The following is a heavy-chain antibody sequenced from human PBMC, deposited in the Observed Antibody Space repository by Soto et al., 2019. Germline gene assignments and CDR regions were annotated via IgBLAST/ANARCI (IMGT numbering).Heavy chain of an antibody. D-gene: IGHD3-22*01. Sequence: SETLSLTCAVSGGSISSGGYSWSWIRQPPGKGLEWIGYIYHSGSTYYNPSLKSRVTISVDRSKNQFSLKLSSVTAADTAVYYCARRRDSSGFFIDYWGQGTLVTVSS. CDR1: GGSISSGGYS. CDR2: IYHSGST. J-gene: IGHJ4*02. V-gene: IGHV4-30-2*01. CDR3: ARRRDSSGFFIDY.